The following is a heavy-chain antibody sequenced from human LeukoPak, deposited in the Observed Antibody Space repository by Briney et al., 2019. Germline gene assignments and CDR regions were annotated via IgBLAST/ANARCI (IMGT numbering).Heavy chain of an antibody. J-gene: IGHJ3*02. CDR1: GFTFSSYA. V-gene: IGHV3-23*01. D-gene: IGHD3-3*01. Sequence: PGGSLRLSCAASGFTFSSYAMSWVRQAPGKGLEWVSAISGSGGSTYYADSVKGRFTISRDNFKNTLYLQMNSLRAEDTAVYYCAKGHYDFWSGYSDAFDIWGQGTMVTVSS. CDR2: ISGSGGST. CDR3: AKGHYDFWSGYSDAFDI.